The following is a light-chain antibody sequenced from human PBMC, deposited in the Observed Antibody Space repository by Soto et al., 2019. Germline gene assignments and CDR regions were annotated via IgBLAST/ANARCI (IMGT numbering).Light chain of an antibody. CDR2: GAS. CDR3: QQYVGLPPT. CDR1: QSVSSSH. V-gene: IGKV3-20*01. Sequence: DIVLSQSPDTVSLSPEEIATLSCGASQSVSSSHIAWYQQKPGQSPRLLIDGASSRASGIPDRFSGSGSGTDFTLTISRLEPEDFAVYYCQQYVGLPPTFGQGTKVDI. J-gene: IGKJ1*01.